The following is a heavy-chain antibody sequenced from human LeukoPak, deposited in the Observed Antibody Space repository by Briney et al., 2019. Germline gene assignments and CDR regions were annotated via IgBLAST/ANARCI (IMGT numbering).Heavy chain of an antibody. CDR1: GGSFSGYY. D-gene: IGHD6-19*01. CDR2: INHSGST. J-gene: IGHJ4*02. V-gene: IGHV4-34*01. CDR3: ARVPLTTGAVGY. Sequence: PSETLSLTCAVYGGSFSGYYWSWIRQPPGKGLEWIGEINHSGSTNYNPSLKSRVTISVDTSKNQFSLKLSPVTAADTAVYYCARVPLTTGAVGYWGQGTLVTVSS.